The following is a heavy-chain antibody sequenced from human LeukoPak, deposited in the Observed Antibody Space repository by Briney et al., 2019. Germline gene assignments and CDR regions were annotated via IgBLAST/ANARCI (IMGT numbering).Heavy chain of an antibody. CDR1: GGSFSGYY. V-gene: IGHV4-34*01. CDR3: ARAGDGDRGPDRYYFDY. CDR2: INHSGST. D-gene: IGHD4-17*01. Sequence: SSETLSLTCAVYGGSFSGYYWSWIRQPPGKGLEWIGEINHSGSTNYNPSLKSRVTISVDTSKNQFSLKLSSVTAADTAVYYCARAGDGDRGPDRYYFDYWGQGTLVTVSS. J-gene: IGHJ4*02.